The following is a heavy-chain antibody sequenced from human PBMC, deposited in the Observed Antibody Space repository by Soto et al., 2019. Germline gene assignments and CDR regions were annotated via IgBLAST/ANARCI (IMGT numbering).Heavy chain of an antibody. CDR1: VGSISADY. Sequence: SETLSLTCTVSVGSISADYCSWIRQPPVNGLEWIWYIHYTWSTNYNPSLKSRVAISVDTSKNQFSLKLTSVTAADTAVYYCARDRGRGCNNHICVTASDYRGQGAMVTVSS. CDR3: ARDRGRGCNNHICVTASDY. J-gene: IGHJ4*02. CDR2: IHYTWST. V-gene: IGHV4-59*01. D-gene: IGHD2-8*01.